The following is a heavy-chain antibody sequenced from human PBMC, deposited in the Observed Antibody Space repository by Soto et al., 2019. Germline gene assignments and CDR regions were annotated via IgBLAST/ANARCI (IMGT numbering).Heavy chain of an antibody. V-gene: IGHV4-34*01. Sequence: QVQLQQWGAGLLKPSETLSLTCAVYGGSFSGYYWSWIRQPPGKGLEWIGEINHSGSTNYNPSLKIRVTISVXXXXXXXXXXXXXXXXXXXXXXXXARXXXXXXGXCYPHLGYWGQGTLVTVSS. D-gene: IGHD2-15*01. CDR3: ARXXXXXXGXCYPHLGY. J-gene: IGHJ4*02. CDR1: GGSFSGYY. CDR2: INHSGST.